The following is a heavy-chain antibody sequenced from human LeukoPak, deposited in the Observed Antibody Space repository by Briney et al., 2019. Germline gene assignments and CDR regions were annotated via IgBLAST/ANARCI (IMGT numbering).Heavy chain of an antibody. CDR2: ISGNGGVI. V-gene: IGHV3-11*04. J-gene: IGHJ4*02. Sequence: PGGSLRLSCAASGFTFSDNYMTWVRQAPGKGLEWLSYISGNGGVIQYADSVKGRFTISRDNAKNLLYLQMDSLRAEDTAVYYCARARASYYFDYWGQGTLVTVSS. CDR3: ARARASYYFDY. CDR1: GFTFSDNY.